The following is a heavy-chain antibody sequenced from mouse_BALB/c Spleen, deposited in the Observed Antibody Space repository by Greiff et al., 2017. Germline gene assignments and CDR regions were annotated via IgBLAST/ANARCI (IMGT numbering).Heavy chain of an antibody. CDR1: GFTFSSYT. Sequence: DVKLVESGGGLVQPGGSLKLSCAASGFTFSSYTMSWVRQTPEKRLEWVAYISNGGGSTYYPDTVKGRFTISRDNAKNTLYLQMSSLKSEDTAMYYCARHEGSRRYESAMDYWGQGTSVTVSS. CDR3: ARHEGSRRYESAMDY. D-gene: IGHD2-14*01. V-gene: IGHV5-12-2*01. CDR2: ISNGGGST. J-gene: IGHJ4*01.